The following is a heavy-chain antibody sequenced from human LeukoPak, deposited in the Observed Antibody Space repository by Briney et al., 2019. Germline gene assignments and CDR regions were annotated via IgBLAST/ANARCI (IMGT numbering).Heavy chain of an antibody. V-gene: IGHV1-8*01. D-gene: IGHD2-15*01. CDR1: GYTFTSYD. CDR2: MNPNSGNT. CDR3: AMGVPDCSGGSCPPFGY. Sequence: GASVKVSCKASGYTFTSYDINWVRQATGQGLEWMGWMNPNSGNTGYAQKFQGRVTMTRNTSISTANMELSSLRSEDTAVYYCAMGVPDCSGGSCPPFGYWGQGTLVTVSS. J-gene: IGHJ4*02.